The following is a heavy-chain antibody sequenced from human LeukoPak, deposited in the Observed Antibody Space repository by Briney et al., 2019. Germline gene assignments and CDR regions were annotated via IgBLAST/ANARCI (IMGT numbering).Heavy chain of an antibody. CDR3: ATQLRRPYYYDSSGYYPYYFDY. CDR2: ITPIFGTA. V-gene: IGHV1-69*13. J-gene: IGHJ4*02. CDR1: GGTFRSNA. Sequence: SVKVSCKASGGTFRSNAISWVRQAPGQGLEWMGGITPIFGTANYAQKFQGRVTITADESTSTAYMELSSLRSEDTAVYYCATQLRRPYYYDSSGYYPYYFDYWGQGTLVTVSS. D-gene: IGHD3-22*01.